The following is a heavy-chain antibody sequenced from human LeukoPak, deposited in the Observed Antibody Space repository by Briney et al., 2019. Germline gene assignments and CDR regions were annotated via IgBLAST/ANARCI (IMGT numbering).Heavy chain of an antibody. CDR2: INQDGSAK. J-gene: IGHJ4*02. CDR1: GFTFSNSG. Sequence: PGGSLRLSCADSGFTFSNSGMAWVRQAPERGLEWVANINQDGSAKTCVDSVKGRFTISRDNAKNSLYLQMNSLRAEDTAVYYCARDSGYNAFDYWGQGTLVTVPS. D-gene: IGHD5-12*01. V-gene: IGHV3-7*05. CDR3: ARDSGYNAFDY.